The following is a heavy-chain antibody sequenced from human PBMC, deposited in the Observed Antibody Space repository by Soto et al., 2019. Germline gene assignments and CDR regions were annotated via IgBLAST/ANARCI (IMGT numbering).Heavy chain of an antibody. CDR2: ISCSGGST. V-gene: IGHV3-23*01. D-gene: IGHD3-3*01. CDR1: GCTFISYV. Sequence: GLPMRLSWAASGCTFISYVMHWISKATGKGLEWVSAISCSGGSTYYADSVKGRFTISRDNSKNTLYLQMNSLRAEDTAVYYCAKDYDFWSGSGTWYFDLWGRGTLVTVSS. J-gene: IGHJ2*01. CDR3: AKDYDFWSGSGTWYFDL.